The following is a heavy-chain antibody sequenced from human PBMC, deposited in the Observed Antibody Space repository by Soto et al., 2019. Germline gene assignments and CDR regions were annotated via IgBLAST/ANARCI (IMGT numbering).Heavy chain of an antibody. Sequence: SETLSLTCTVSGGSISSSSYYWGWIRQPPGKGLEWIGSIYYSGSTYYNPSLKSRVTISVDTSKNQFSLKLSSVTAADTAVYYCARILSIAAAGTKIQGGMDVWGQGTTVTVSS. CDR1: GGSISSSSYY. D-gene: IGHD6-13*01. CDR3: ARILSIAAAGTKIQGGMDV. CDR2: IYYSGST. V-gene: IGHV4-39*01. J-gene: IGHJ6*02.